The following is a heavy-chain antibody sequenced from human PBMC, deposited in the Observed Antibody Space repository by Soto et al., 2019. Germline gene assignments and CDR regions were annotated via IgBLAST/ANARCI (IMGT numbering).Heavy chain of an antibody. J-gene: IGHJ4*02. Sequence: SVKVSCKAFGYTFTIYYIHWVRQAPGQGLEWMGGIVPVFGRPNYAQRFRGRLTITADESTSTGYMELISLRSDDTAVYYCAREGSGYNFWGQGTQVTVSS. CDR2: IVPVFGRP. CDR1: GYTFTIYY. CDR3: AREGSGYNF. V-gene: IGHV1-69*13. D-gene: IGHD5-12*01.